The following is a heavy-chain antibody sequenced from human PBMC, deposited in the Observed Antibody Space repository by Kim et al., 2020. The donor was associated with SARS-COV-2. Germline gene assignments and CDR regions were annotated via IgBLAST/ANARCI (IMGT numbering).Heavy chain of an antibody. CDR2: NT. J-gene: IGHJ4*02. D-gene: IGHD2-8*02. V-gene: IGHV1-3*01. CDR3: ARDLFHTGFDY. Sequence: NTTFSQQVQGRVTLPRDTSANTASMELSSLGSEDTAVYYCARDLFHTGFDYWGQGTLVAVSS.